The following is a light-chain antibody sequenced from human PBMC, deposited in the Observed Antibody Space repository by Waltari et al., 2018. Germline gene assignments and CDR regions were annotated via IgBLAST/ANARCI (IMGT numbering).Light chain of an antibody. Sequence: EIVMTQSPVTLSVSPGERVTLSCRACQSIGSHLAWYQQKPGQPPRLLIYGASTRASGIPARFSGSGSETDFTLTISSLQSEDSALYYCQQYHNWPRGMFGQGTKVEFK. CDR3: QQYHNWPRGM. V-gene: IGKV3-15*01. J-gene: IGKJ1*01. CDR2: GAS. CDR1: QSIGSH.